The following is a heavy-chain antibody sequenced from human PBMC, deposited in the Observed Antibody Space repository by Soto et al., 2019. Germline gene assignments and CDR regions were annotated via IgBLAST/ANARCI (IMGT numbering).Heavy chain of an antibody. V-gene: IGHV3-30*09. CDR2: ISSDGSNK. CDR1: GFTFSDYT. Sequence: GGSLRLSCAASGFTFSDYTINWVRQAPGKGLEWVALISSDGSNKYYADSVKGRVDNSRDTSRNTLYLQMNSLRAEDTAVYYCARDRKAYYDFWSGYLTGYWGQGTLVTVSS. J-gene: IGHJ4*02. D-gene: IGHD3-3*01. CDR3: ARDRKAYYDFWSGYLTGY.